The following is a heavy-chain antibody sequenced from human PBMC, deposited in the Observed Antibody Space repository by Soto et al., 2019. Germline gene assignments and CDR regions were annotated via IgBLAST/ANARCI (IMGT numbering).Heavy chain of an antibody. CDR2: ISYDETTK. J-gene: IGHJ4*02. CDR1: GFTFRSYG. Sequence: QVQLVESGGVVVQPGRSLRLSCGASGFTFRSYGMHWVRQAPGKGLEWVATISYDETTKYYADPVKGRFTISRDNSKNTLYLQMDSPRHEDTAVYYCAKDKWELIVGFFDYWGQGTLVSVSS. CDR3: AKDKWELIVGFFDY. D-gene: IGHD1-26*01. V-gene: IGHV3-30*18.